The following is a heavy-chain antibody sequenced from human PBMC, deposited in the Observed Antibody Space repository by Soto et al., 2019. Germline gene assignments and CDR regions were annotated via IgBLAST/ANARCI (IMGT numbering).Heavy chain of an antibody. CDR2: ISSSSSTI. V-gene: IGHV3-48*02. J-gene: IGHJ4*02. CDR1: GLTFSSYS. CDR3: ARGPYYDSSGYQDY. D-gene: IGHD3-22*01. Sequence: GGSLRLSCAASGLTFSSYSMNWVRQAPGKGLEWVSYISSSSSTIYYADSVKGRFTISRDNAKNSLYLQMNSLRDEDTAVYYCARGPYYDSSGYQDYRGQGTLVTVAS.